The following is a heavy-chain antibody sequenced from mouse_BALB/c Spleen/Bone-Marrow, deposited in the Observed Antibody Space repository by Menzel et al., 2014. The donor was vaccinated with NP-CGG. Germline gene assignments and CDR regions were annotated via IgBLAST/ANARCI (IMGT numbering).Heavy chain of an antibody. CDR3: ASPYGNYDAMDY. V-gene: IGHV1-87*01. CDR1: GYTFTSYW. CDR2: IYPGDGDT. J-gene: IGHJ4*01. D-gene: IGHD2-1*01. Sequence: VQLQQSGAELARPGASVKLSCKASGYTFTSYWMQWVKQRPGQGLEWIGAIYPGDGDTRYTQKFRGKATLTADKSSNTAYMQLSCLTSEDSAVYFCASPYGNYDAMDYWGQGTSVTVSS.